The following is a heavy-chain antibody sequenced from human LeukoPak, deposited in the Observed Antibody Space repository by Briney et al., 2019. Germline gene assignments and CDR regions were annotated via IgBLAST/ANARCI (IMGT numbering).Heavy chain of an antibody. CDR1: GGSISSGGYY. CDR2: IYYSGST. V-gene: IGHV4-31*03. J-gene: IGHJ4*02. CDR3: ARESRHYDILTGYYY. D-gene: IGHD3-9*01. Sequence: PSETLSLTCTVSGGSISSGGYYWSWIRQHPGKGLEWIGYIYYSGSTYYNPSLKSRVTISVDTSKNQFSLKLSSVTAADTAVYYCARESRHYDILTGYYYWGQGTLVTVSS.